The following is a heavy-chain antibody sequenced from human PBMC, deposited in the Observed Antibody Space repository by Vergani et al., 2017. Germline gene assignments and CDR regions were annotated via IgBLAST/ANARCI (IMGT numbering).Heavy chain of an antibody. Sequence: QVQLVPSGAEVKKPGASVKVSCKASGYTFTSYGISWVRQAPGQGLEWMGWISAYNGNTNYAQKLQGRVTMTTDTSTSTAYMELRSLRSDDTAVYYCARDHIVVVPFDTDVGYYFDYWGQGTLVTVSS. D-gene: IGHD2-2*01. V-gene: IGHV1-18*04. CDR3: ARDHIVVVPFDTDVGYYFDY. CDR2: ISAYNGNT. CDR1: GYTFTSYG. J-gene: IGHJ4*02.